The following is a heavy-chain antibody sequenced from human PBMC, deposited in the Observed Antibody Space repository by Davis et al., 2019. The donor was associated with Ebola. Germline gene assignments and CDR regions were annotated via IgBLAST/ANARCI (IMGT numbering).Heavy chain of an antibody. J-gene: IGHJ6*04. Sequence: MPSETLSLTCSVSGGSTSSYFWSWLRQPPGKGLEWIGYVYYGGNTNYNASLKSRVTLSLDTPKNQFSLNLRSVTAADTAVYFCARITSDSSAWYFYGMDVWGKGATVTVSS. V-gene: IGHV4-59*01. CDR1: GGSTSSYF. CDR3: ARITSDSSAWYFYGMDV. CDR2: VYYGGNT. D-gene: IGHD6-19*01.